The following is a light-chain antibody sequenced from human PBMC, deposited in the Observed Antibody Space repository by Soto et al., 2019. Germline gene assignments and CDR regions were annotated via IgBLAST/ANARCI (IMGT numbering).Light chain of an antibody. CDR3: QQYNSYSTWT. Sequence: EVVMTQSPGTLSVSPGERVTLSCRASQSVSSRLVWYQRKPGQTPRLLIYDASTRATGMPGRFSGSGSGTEFTLTISSLQSDDFATYYCQQYNSYSTWTFGQGTKV. J-gene: IGKJ1*01. CDR1: QSVSSR. CDR2: DAS. V-gene: IGKV3-15*01.